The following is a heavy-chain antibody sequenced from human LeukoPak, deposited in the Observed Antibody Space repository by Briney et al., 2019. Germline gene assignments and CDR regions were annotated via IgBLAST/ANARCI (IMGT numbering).Heavy chain of an antibody. CDR2: IYTSGST. Sequence: TSQTLSLTCTVSGGSISSGSYYWSWIRQPAGKGLEWIGRIYTSGSTNYNPSLKSRVTISVDTSKNQFSLKLSSVTAADTAVYNCARGKEYIDYWGQGTLVTVSS. CDR1: GGSISSGSYY. D-gene: IGHD6-6*01. J-gene: IGHJ4*02. V-gene: IGHV4-61*02. CDR3: ARGKEYIDY.